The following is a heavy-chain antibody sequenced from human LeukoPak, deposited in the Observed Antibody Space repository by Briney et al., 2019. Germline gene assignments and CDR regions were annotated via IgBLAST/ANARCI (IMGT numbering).Heavy chain of an antibody. Sequence: SETLSLTCTVSGGSISSGGYYWSCIRQHPGKGLEWIGYIYYSGSTYYNPSLKSRVTISVDTSKNQFSLKLSSVTAADTAVYYCARVTLGDSSSSDYWGQGTLVTVSS. D-gene: IGHD6-6*01. CDR3: ARVTLGDSSSSDY. V-gene: IGHV4-31*03. CDR2: IYYSGST. CDR1: GGSISSGGYY. J-gene: IGHJ4*02.